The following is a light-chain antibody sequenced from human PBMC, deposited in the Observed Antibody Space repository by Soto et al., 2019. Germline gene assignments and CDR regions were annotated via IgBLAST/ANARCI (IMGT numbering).Light chain of an antibody. CDR3: QAWDSSSVV. V-gene: IGLV3-1*01. J-gene: IGLJ3*02. CDR1: GLVTKF. Sequence: SYELSQPPSVSVSPGQTATITCSGDGLVTKFVCWYQHKPGQSPVLVIYQDYKRPAGIPERFSGSNSGNTATLTISGTQAMDEADYYCQAWDSSSVVFGGGTQLTVL. CDR2: QDY.